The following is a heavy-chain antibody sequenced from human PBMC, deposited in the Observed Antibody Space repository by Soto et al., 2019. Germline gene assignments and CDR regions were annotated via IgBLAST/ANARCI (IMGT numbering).Heavy chain of an antibody. CDR3: AREGVLDLSTADYDYYYGIDV. J-gene: IGHJ6*02. CDR2: TFYRSKWYN. V-gene: IGHV6-1*01. CDR1: GDSVSSSTAA. D-gene: IGHD1-7*01. Sequence: SQTMSLTCATSGDSVSSSTAAWTWIRQSPSRGLEWLGRTFYRSKWYNDYPVSVKSRITINPDTSKNQFSLQLNSVTPEDTAVYYCAREGVLDLSTADYDYYYGIDVWGRRTTVIVSS.